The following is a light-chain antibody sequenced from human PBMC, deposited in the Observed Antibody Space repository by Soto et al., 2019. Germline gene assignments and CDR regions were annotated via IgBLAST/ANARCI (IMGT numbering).Light chain of an antibody. CDR2: GAS. CDR3: QHYGSSLT. V-gene: IGKV3-20*01. J-gene: IGKJ4*02. CDR1: QSVSSSY. Sequence: EIVLTQSPGPLSLSPGERATLSCRAIQSVSSSYLAWYQQKPGQAPRLLIYGASSRATGIPVRFSGSGSGTEFTLTISRLEPEDFAVYYCQHYGSSLTCGGGTKVEIK.